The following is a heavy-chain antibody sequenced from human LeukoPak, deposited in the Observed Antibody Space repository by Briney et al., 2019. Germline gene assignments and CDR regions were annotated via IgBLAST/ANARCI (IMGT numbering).Heavy chain of an antibody. CDR2: INHSGST. Sequence: SETLSLTCAVYGGSFSGYYWSWIRQPPGKGLDWIGEINHSGSTNYNPSLKSRVTISVDTSKNQFSLKLSSVTAADTAVYYCAREDSYYYGSGSYSILDYWGQGTLVTVSS. CDR1: GGSFSGYY. D-gene: IGHD3-10*01. V-gene: IGHV4-34*01. CDR3: AREDSYYYGSGSYSILDY. J-gene: IGHJ4*02.